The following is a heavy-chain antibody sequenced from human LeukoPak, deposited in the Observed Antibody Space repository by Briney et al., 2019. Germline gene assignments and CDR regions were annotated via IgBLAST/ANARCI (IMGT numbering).Heavy chain of an antibody. J-gene: IGHJ4*02. CDR3: ARDQAFVYCSGGTCYDDY. Sequence: ASVKVSRKASGYTFTGYYMYWVRQAPGQGLEWMGWINPNSGDTHYAQKFQGRVTMTRDTSINTAYMELSRLRSDDTAVYYCARDQAFVYCSGGTCYDDYWGQGSLVTVSS. CDR2: INPNSGDT. D-gene: IGHD2-15*01. V-gene: IGHV1-2*02. CDR1: GYTFTGYY.